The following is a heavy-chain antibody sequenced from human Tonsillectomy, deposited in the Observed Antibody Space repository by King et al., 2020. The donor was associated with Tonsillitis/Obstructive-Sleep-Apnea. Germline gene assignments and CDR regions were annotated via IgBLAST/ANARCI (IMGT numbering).Heavy chain of an antibody. CDR1: GIPFGDYL. V-gene: IGHV3-49*04. CDR3: GAGELTDFYDSCMDV. Sequence: EVQLVESGGGLVQPGRSLRLSCSASGIPFGDYLMTWVRQAPGKGLEWVGFIRSNAFGGTTEYGASVQGRFTISRDNFRSIADLQMNSLTTEDTAVYYCGAGELTDFYDSCMDVWGQGTPGTVS. J-gene: IGHJ6*02. D-gene: IGHD1-7*01. CDR2: IRSNAFGGTT.